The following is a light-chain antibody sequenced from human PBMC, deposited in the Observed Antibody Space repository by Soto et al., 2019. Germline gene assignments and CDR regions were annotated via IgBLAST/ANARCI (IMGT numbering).Light chain of an antibody. CDR2: DNN. V-gene: IGLV1-51*01. Sequence: QSVLTQPPSVSAAPGQTVTISYSGSGSNIGSNSVSWYQQVPGTAPKLLLYDNNKRPSGIPDRFFGSKSGTSATLGIAGLQTADEADYYCGTWESYLSVGVFGGGTKLTVL. CDR3: GTWESYLSVGV. CDR1: GSNIGSNS. J-gene: IGLJ3*02.